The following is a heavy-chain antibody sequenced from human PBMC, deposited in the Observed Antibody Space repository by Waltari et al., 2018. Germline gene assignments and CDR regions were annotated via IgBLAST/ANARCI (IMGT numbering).Heavy chain of an antibody. D-gene: IGHD2-15*01. CDR1: GFTFSSYS. CDR3: ARDIGGFCSGGSCYSYGYFQH. J-gene: IGHJ1*01. Sequence: EVQLVESGGGLVKPGGSLRLSCAASGFTFSSYSMNWVRKAPGQGLEWVSSISSSSSYIYYADSVKGRFTISRDNAKNSLYLQMNSLRAEDTAVYYCARDIGGFCSGGSCYSYGYFQHWGQGTLVTVSS. CDR2: ISSSSSYI. V-gene: IGHV3-21*01.